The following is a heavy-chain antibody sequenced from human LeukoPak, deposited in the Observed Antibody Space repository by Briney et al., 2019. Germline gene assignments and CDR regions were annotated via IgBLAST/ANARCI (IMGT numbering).Heavy chain of an antibody. CDR1: GGTFSSYA. D-gene: IGHD3-22*01. CDR3: ARSYDSISLYYFDY. CDR2: IIPILGIA. J-gene: IGHJ4*02. Sequence: SVKVSCKASGGTFSSYAISWVRQAPGQGLEWMGRIIPILGIANYAQKFQGRVTITADKSTSTAYMELRSLRSDDTAVYYCARSYDSISLYYFDYWGQGTLVTVSS. V-gene: IGHV1-69*04.